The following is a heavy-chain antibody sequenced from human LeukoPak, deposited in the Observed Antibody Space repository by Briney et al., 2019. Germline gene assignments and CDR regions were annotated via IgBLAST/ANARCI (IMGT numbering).Heavy chain of an antibody. CDR3: ASLLLWFGELSNNPYYYYGMDV. D-gene: IGHD3-10*01. V-gene: IGHV4-34*09. CDR1: GGSFSGYY. Sequence: SETLSLTCAVYGGSFSGYYWSWIRQPPGKGLEWIGEINHSGSTNYNPSLKSRVTISVDTSKNQFSLKLSSVTAADTAVYYCASLLLWFGELSNNPYYYYGMDVWGQGTTVTVSS. CDR2: INHSGST. J-gene: IGHJ6*02.